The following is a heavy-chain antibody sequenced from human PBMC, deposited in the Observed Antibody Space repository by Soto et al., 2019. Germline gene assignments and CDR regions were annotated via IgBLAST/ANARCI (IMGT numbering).Heavy chain of an antibody. CDR1: GGSISSGDYY. V-gene: IGHV4-30-4*01. J-gene: IGHJ4*02. CDR2: IYYSGST. Sequence: SETLSLTCTVSGGSISSGDYYWSWIRQPPGKGLEWIGYIYYSGSTYYSPSLKSRVTISVDTSKNQFSLKLSSVTAADTAVYYCARALGITIFGVVITGDYFDYWGQGTLVTV. CDR3: ARALGITIFGVVITGDYFDY. D-gene: IGHD3-3*01.